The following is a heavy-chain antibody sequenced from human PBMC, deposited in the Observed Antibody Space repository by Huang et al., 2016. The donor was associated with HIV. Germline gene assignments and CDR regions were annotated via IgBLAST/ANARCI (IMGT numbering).Heavy chain of an antibody. J-gene: IGHJ6*03. CDR2: IYYSGIT. CDR3: ARGRIVVVPAANFYYYYYMDV. V-gene: IGHV4-30-4*01. Sequence: QVQLQESGPGLVKPSQTLSLTCTVSGGSINSGGYYWSWIRQPPGKGLEWIGYIYYSGITYHNPALRSRITISADTSKNQFSLKLHSVTAADTAVYYCARGRIVVVPAANFYYYYYMDVWGKGTTVTVSS. D-gene: IGHD2-15*01. CDR1: GGSINSGGYY.